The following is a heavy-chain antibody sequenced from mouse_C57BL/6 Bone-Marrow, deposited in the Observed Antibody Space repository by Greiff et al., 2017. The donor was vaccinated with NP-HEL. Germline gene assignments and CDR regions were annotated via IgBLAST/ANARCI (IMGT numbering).Heavy chain of an antibody. CDR2: IDPENGDT. Sequence: EVHLVESGAELVRPGASVKLSCTASGFNIKDDYMHWVKQRPEQGLEWIGWIDPENGDTEYASKFQGKATITADTSSNTAYLQLSSLTSEDTAVYYFTTMCLAWFAYWGQGTLVTVSA. CDR3: TTMCLAWFAY. J-gene: IGHJ3*01. CDR1: GFNIKDDY. V-gene: IGHV14-4*01.